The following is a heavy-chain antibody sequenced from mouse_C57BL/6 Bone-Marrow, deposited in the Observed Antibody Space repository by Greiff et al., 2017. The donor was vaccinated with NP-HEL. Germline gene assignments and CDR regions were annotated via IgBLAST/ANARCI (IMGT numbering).Heavy chain of an antibody. CDR3: AREGYSNYECWFAY. V-gene: IGHV1-22*01. Sequence: VQLQQSGPELVKPGASVKMSCKASGYTFTDYNMHWVKQSHGKSLEWIGYINPNNGGTSYNQKFKGKATLTVNKSSSTAYMELRSLTSEDSAVYYCAREGYSNYECWFAYWGQGTLVTVSA. D-gene: IGHD2-5*01. CDR1: GYTFTDYN. CDR2: INPNNGGT. J-gene: IGHJ3*01.